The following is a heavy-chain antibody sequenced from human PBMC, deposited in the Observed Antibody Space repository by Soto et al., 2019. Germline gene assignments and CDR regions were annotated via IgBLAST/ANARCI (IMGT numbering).Heavy chain of an antibody. CDR3: ARDNMDYFDS. CDR2: ISSSGSTT. V-gene: IGHV3-48*01. J-gene: IGHJ4*02. Sequence: GGSLRLSCAASGFTFSSYSMNWVRQAPGKGLEWVSYISSSGSTTYYADSVKGRFTISRDNAKNSLYLQMNSLRAEDTAVYYCARDNMDYFDSWGQGTLVTVSS. CDR1: GFTFSSYS.